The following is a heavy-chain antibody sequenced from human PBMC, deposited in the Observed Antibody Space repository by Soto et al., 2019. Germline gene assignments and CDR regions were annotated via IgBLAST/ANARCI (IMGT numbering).Heavy chain of an antibody. J-gene: IGHJ6*03. CDR3: ARGGGYCSGGSCYSITNYYYYYYMDV. Sequence: SETLSLTCAVYGGSFSGYYWSWIRQPPGKGLEWIGEINHSGSTNYNPSLKSRVTISVDTSKNQFSLKLSSVTAADTAVYYCARGGGYCSGGSCYSITNYYYYYYMDVWGKGTMVTVSS. D-gene: IGHD2-15*01. V-gene: IGHV4-34*01. CDR1: GGSFSGYY. CDR2: INHSGST.